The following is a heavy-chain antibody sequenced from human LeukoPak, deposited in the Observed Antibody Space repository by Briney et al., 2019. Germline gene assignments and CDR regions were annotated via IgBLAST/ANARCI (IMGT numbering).Heavy chain of an antibody. CDR2: ISGSGGST. CDR1: GFTFSSYA. J-gene: IGHJ4*02. CDR3: AKHSSGWYALDY. D-gene: IGHD6-19*01. Sequence: GGSLRLSCAASGFTFSSYAMSWVRQAPGKGLEWVSAISGSGGSTYYADSVKGRFTISRDNSKNTLYLQMNSLRAEDAAVYYCAKHSSGWYALDYWGQGTLVTVSS. V-gene: IGHV3-23*01.